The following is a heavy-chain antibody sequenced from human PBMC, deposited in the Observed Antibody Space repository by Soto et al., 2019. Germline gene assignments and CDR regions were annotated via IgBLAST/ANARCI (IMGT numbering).Heavy chain of an antibody. CDR3: ARDKEMAT. CDR2: IWYDGSDK. J-gene: IGHJ4*02. V-gene: IGHV3-33*08. CDR1: GFTFSGYA. Sequence: GGSLRLSCAASGFTFSGYAMHWVRQAPGKGLEWVAIIWYDGSDKYYADSVKGRFTISRDNSKNTLYLQMNSLRVEDTAVYYCARDKEMATWGQGPLVTVSS. D-gene: IGHD5-12*01.